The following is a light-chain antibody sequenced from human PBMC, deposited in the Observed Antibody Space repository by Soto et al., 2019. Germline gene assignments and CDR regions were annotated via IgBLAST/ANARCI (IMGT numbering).Light chain of an antibody. V-gene: IGKV3-15*01. CDR2: GAS. J-gene: IGKJ5*01. Sequence: ERVMTQSPATLSASPGERVTLSCRASQSVASSVAWYQQKPGQAPRLILYGASTRATGFPARFSGSGSGTEFTLTISSLQSEDFAVYLCQQYHYWPITLRQGTRLEIK. CDR3: QQYHYWPIT. CDR1: QSVASS.